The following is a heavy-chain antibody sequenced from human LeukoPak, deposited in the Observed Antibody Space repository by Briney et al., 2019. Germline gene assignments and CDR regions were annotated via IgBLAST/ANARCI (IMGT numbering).Heavy chain of an antibody. CDR1: GASMSGLS. V-gene: IGHV4-4*07. CDR3: ARGIGYYDYYMDV. CDR2: IYTSGST. Sequence: SETLSLTCTVSGASMSGLSWSWIRQPAGKGLEWIGRIYTSGSTNYNPSLKSRVTISVDTSKNQFSLKLSSVTAADTAVYYCARGIGYYDYYMDVWGKGTTVTISS. J-gene: IGHJ6*03.